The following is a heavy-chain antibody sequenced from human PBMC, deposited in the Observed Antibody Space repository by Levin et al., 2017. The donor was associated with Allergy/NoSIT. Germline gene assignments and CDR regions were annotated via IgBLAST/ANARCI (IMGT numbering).Heavy chain of an antibody. V-gene: IGHV4-59*01. CDR2: IYYSGST. CDR3: ARGFGAQWLSSIDY. Sequence: SQTLSLTCTVSGGSISSYYWSWIRQPPGKGLEWIGYIYYSGSTNYNPSLKSRVTISVDTSKNQFSLKLSSVTAADTAVYYCARGFGAQWLSSIDYWGQGTLVTVSS. J-gene: IGHJ4*02. D-gene: IGHD6-19*01. CDR1: GGSISSYY.